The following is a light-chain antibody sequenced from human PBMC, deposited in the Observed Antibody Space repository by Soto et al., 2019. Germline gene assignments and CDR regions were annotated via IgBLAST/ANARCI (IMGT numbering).Light chain of an antibody. CDR3: HQYHSGPRGT. J-gene: IGKJ3*01. CDR1: QSVNLY. CDR2: GAS. V-gene: IGKV3-15*01. Sequence: EIMMTQSPGTLSVSPGDGVTLSCTASQSVNLYLAWYQQKPGQPPRLLLYGASTRATGIPVRFSGSGSGTELTLTISSLQSEDSAVSYCHQYHSGPRGTFGHGTKVEIK.